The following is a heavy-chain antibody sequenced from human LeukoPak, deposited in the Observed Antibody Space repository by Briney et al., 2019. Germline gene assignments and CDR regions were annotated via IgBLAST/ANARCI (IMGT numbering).Heavy chain of an antibody. CDR3: AELGITMIGGV. V-gene: IGHV3-48*03. J-gene: IGHJ6*04. Sequence: SGGSLRLSYAASGFTFSSYEMNWVRQAPGKGLEWVSYISSSGSTIYYADSVKGRFTISRDNAKNSLYLQMSSLRAEDTAVYYCAELGITMIGGVWGKGTTVTISS. CDR1: GFTFSSYE. D-gene: IGHD3-10*02. CDR2: ISSSGSTI.